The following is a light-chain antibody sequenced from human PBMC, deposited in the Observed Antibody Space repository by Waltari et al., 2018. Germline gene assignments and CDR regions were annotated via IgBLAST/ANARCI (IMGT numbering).Light chain of an antibody. V-gene: IGLV1-44*01. CDR2: SNN. CDR3: AAWDDSLNGHVV. J-gene: IGLJ2*01. CDR1: SSNIGSNT. Sequence: QSVLTQPPSASGTPGQRVTISCSGRSSNIGSNTVNWYQQLPGTAPKRLIYSNNPRPSGVPDRFSGSKSGTSASLAISGLQSEDEADYYCAAWDDSLNGHVVFGGGTKLTVL.